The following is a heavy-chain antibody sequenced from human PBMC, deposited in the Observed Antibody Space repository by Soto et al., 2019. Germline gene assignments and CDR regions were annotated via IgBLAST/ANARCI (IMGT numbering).Heavy chain of an antibody. D-gene: IGHD2-2*02. V-gene: IGHV4-59*01. Sequence: PSETLSLTCTVSGGSISSYYWSWIRQPPGKGLDWIGYIYYSGRTNYNPSLKSRVTISVDTSKNQFSLKLSSVTAADTAVYYCARGYCSSTSCYIWDNWFDPWGQGTLVTVSS. CDR3: ARGYCSSTSCYIWDNWFDP. J-gene: IGHJ5*02. CDR2: IYYSGRT. CDR1: GGSISSYY.